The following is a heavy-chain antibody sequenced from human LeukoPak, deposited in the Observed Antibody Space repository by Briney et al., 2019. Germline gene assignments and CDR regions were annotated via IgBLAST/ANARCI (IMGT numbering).Heavy chain of an antibody. CDR3: ARGPSVANAFDI. Sequence: SETLSLTCTFSGGSISSYYWSWIRQPPGKGLEWIGDIYYSGSTNYNPSLKSRVTISVDTSKNQFSLKLSSVTAADTAVYYCARGPSVANAFDIWGQGTMVTVSS. CDR2: IYYSGST. CDR1: GGSISSYY. J-gene: IGHJ3*02. D-gene: IGHD2-15*01. V-gene: IGHV4-59*01.